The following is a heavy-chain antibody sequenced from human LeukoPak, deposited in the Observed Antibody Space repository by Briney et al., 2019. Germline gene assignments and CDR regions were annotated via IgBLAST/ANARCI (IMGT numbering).Heavy chain of an antibody. CDR1: GGSFSSYY. CDR3: ARDPMRYYYDSSGYGLDDY. D-gene: IGHD3-22*01. Sequence: PSETLSLTCAVYGGSFSSYYWGWIRQPPGKGLEWIGSIYYSGSTYYNPSLKSRVTISVDTSKNQFSLKLSSVTAADTAVYYCARDPMRYYYDSSGYGLDDYWGQGTLVTVSS. CDR2: IYYSGST. V-gene: IGHV4-39*07. J-gene: IGHJ4*02.